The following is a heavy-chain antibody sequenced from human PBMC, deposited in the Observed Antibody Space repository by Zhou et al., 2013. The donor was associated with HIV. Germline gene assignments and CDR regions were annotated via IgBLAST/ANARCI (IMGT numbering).Heavy chain of an antibody. CDR1: GGNFRSYL. D-gene: IGHD3-22*01. Sequence: QVQLVQSGAEVRRPGSSVKVSCKASGGNFRSYLFSWVRQAPGQGLEWMGGVIPMFGSTNYAQNFQGRVTITTDESTSTVYMEVSKLTAGDSARYYCARDPLYYYDSSGYYYPTRFDYWGQGMLVTVSS. CDR2: VIPMFGST. CDR3: ARDPLYYYDSSGYYYPTRFDY. V-gene: IGHV1-69*05. J-gene: IGHJ4*02.